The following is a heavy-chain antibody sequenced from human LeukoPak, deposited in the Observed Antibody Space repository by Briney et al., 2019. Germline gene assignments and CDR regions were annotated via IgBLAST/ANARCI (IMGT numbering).Heavy chain of an antibody. CDR1: GGSISNYY. J-gene: IGHJ4*02. D-gene: IGHD4-23*01. Sequence: PSETLSLTCTVSGGSISNYYWSWIRQPPGKGLEWIGYIYYSGSTNYNPSLKSRVTISVDTSKNQFSLKLSSVTAADTAVYYCARIGVDYSGNIIKYFFDYWGQGTLVTVSS. V-gene: IGHV4-59*01. CDR2: IYYSGST. CDR3: ARIGVDYSGNIIKYFFDY.